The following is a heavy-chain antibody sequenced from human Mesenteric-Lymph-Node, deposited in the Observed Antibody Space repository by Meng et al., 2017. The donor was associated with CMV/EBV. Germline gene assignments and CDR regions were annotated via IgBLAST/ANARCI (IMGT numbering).Heavy chain of an antibody. Sequence: GESLKISCAASGFTFSTYGMHWVRQAPGKGLEWVSYISSSSSTIYYADSVKGRFTISRDNAKNSLYLQMNSLRAEDTAVYYCARDQHCSSTSCYTPFDYWGQGTLVTVSS. CDR1: GFTFSTYG. J-gene: IGHJ4*02. CDR2: ISSSSSTI. CDR3: ARDQHCSSTSCYTPFDY. V-gene: IGHV3-48*04. D-gene: IGHD2-2*02.